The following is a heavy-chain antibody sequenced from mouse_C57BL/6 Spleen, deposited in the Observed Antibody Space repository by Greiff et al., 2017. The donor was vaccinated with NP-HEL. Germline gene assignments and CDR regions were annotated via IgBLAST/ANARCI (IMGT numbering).Heavy chain of an antibody. CDR3: TRDGGYYLYAMDY. Sequence: VQLQQSGAELVRPGASVTLSCKASGYTFTDYEMHWVKQTPVHGLEWIGAIDPETGGTAYNQKFKGKAILTADKSSSTAYMVLRSLTSEDSAVYYCTRDGGYYLYAMDYWGQGTSVTVSS. V-gene: IGHV1-15*01. CDR2: IDPETGGT. CDR1: GYTFTDYE. D-gene: IGHD2-3*01. J-gene: IGHJ4*01.